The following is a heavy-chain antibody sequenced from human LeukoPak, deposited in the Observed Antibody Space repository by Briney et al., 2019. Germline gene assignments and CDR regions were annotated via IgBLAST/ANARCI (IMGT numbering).Heavy chain of an antibody. Sequence: PGGSLRLSCAASGFNVSNNYMSWVRQAPGKGLEWVSVIYRGGSTYYADSVKGRFTISRDNSKNTLYLQMNSLRAEDTAVYYCAKVRPYDSSGYYPNYFDYWGQGTLVTVSS. CDR2: IYRGGST. CDR1: GFNVSNNY. CDR3: AKVRPYDSSGYYPNYFDY. D-gene: IGHD3-22*01. J-gene: IGHJ4*02. V-gene: IGHV3-53*01.